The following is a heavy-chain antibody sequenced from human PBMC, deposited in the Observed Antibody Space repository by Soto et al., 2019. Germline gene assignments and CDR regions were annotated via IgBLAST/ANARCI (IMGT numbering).Heavy chain of an antibody. CDR2: IYNSGST. Sequence: LPLTCTVSGGSISSHYWSWIRQSPGKGLEWIGYIYNSGSTKYNPSLKSRVSISVDTSKNHFSLKVSPVTAADTAVYYCARGQSNYYGYYFDYWGQGTLVTVSS. CDR1: GGSISSHY. CDR3: ARGQSNYYGYYFDY. J-gene: IGHJ4*02. D-gene: IGHD3-10*01. V-gene: IGHV4-59*11.